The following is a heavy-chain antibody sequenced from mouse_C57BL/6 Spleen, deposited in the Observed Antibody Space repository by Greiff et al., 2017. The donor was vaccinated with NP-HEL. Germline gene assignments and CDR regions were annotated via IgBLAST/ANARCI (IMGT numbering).Heavy chain of an antibody. J-gene: IGHJ3*01. CDR1: GYTFTSYG. Sequence: LQESGAELARPGASVKLSCKASGYTFTSYGISWVKQRTGQGLEWIGEIYPRSGNTYYNEKFKGKATLTADKSSSTAYMELRSLTSEDSAVYFCASSTMITTPFAYWGQGTLVTVSA. V-gene: IGHV1-81*01. CDR3: ASSTMITTPFAY. CDR2: IYPRSGNT. D-gene: IGHD2-4*01.